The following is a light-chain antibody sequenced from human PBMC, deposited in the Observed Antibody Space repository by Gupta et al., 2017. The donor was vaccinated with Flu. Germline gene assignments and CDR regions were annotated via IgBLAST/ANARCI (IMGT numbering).Light chain of an antibody. Sequence: ETVMTQFPLALSVTPGEAASISCRTSQSLLHMNGYNYLDWYLQKPGQPPQLLIYLASKRASGVPDRISGSGSGTIFTLKISRVEAEDVWIYYCMQALQTPPTFGQGTKVEIK. V-gene: IGKV2-28*01. CDR1: QSLLHMNGYNY. CDR3: MQALQTPPT. J-gene: IGKJ1*01. CDR2: LAS.